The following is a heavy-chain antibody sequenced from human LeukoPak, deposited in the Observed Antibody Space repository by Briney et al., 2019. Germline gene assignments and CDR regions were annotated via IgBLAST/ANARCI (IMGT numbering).Heavy chain of an antibody. V-gene: IGHV3-30*03. CDR1: GFTFSSYG. D-gene: IGHD3-3*01. J-gene: IGHJ4*02. CDR3: ARSYITADFDY. CDR2: ISYDGSNK. Sequence: GGSLRLSCAASGFTFSSYGMHWVRQAPGKGLEWVAVISYDGSNKYYADSVKGRFTISRDNSKNTLYLQMNSLRAEETAVYYCARSYITADFDYWGQGTLVTVSS.